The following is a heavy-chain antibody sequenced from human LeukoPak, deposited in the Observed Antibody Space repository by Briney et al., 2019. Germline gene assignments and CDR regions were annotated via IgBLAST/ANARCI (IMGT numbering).Heavy chain of an antibody. CDR1: GGSISSYY. V-gene: IGHV4-59*01. D-gene: IGHD5-18*01. Sequence: SETLSLTCTVSGGSISSYYWGWIRQPPGKGLEWIGYIYYSGSTNYNPSLKSRVTISVDTSKNQFSLKLSSVTAADTAVYYCAGAGYSYGYPFDYWGQGTLVTVSS. CDR3: AGAGYSYGYPFDY. CDR2: IYYSGST. J-gene: IGHJ4*02.